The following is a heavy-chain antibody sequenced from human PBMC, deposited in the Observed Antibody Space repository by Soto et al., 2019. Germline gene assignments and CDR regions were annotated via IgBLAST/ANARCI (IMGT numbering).Heavy chain of an antibody. V-gene: IGHV3-53*01. D-gene: IGHD3-22*01. Sequence: GGSLRLSCAASGFSVTYTYMIWVRQAPGKGLEWVSVIYYSGNTFYADSVKGRFTISRDLPKNTFYLQMKSLRAEDTAIYYCVRGSDSSGYYRQFFDLWGQGTLVTVSS. CDR1: GFSVTYTY. CDR3: VRGSDSSGYYRQFFDL. J-gene: IGHJ4*02. CDR2: IYYSGNT.